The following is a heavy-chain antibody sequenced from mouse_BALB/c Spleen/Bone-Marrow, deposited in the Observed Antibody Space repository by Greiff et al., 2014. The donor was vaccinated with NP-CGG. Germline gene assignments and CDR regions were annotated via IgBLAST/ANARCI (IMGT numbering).Heavy chain of an antibody. CDR3: ARNYPFAY. CDR2: IDPAKGNT. D-gene: IGHD2-1*01. V-gene: IGHV14-3*02. CDR1: GFNIKDSY. J-gene: IGHJ3*01. Sequence: VQLQQSGAELVKPGASVKLSCTASGFNIKDSYLHWVKQRPEQGLDWIGRIDPAKGNTNYDPKFQGKATITADTSSNTAYLQLSSLTSEDTAVYFYARNYPFAYWGQGTLVTVSA.